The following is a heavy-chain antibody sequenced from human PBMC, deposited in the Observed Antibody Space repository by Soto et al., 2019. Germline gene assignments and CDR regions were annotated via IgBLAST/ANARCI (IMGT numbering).Heavy chain of an antibody. CDR1: GGSISSSSYY. Sequence: SETLSLTCTVSGGSISSSSYYWGWIRQPPGKGLEWIGSIYYSGSTYYNPSLKSRVTISVDTSKNQFSLKLSSVTAADTAVYYCAQVATITMVTFDYWGQGTLVTVSS. CDR2: IYYSGST. CDR3: AQVATITMVTFDY. D-gene: IGHD5-12*01. J-gene: IGHJ4*02. V-gene: IGHV4-39*01.